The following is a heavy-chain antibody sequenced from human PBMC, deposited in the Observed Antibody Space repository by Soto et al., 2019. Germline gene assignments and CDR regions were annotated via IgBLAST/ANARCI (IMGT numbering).Heavy chain of an antibody. V-gene: IGHV4-39*01. CDR2: FYYSGST. D-gene: IGHD3-22*01. CDR1: GGSISSSNYY. CDR3: ATGVAAEHFYDSSGYFSDDY. Sequence: SETLSLTCTISGGSISSSNYYWGWIRQPPGKGLEWIGNFYYSGSTYYNPSLKSRVTISVDTSKNQFSLKLSSVTAADTAVYYCATGVAAEHFYDSSGYFSDDYWGQGTQVTVSS. J-gene: IGHJ4*02.